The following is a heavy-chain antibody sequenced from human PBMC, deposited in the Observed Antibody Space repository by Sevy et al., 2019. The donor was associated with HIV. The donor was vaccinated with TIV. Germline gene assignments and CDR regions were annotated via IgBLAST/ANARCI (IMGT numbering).Heavy chain of an antibody. CDR3: ARDHGGVQDWYFDL. CDR2: IYTGGST. Sequence: GGSLRLSCAASGFTVSNNYMSWVRQAPGKGLEWVSVIYTGGSTYYVDSVEGRFTMSRDDSKNTVYLEMNNLSAEDTAIYYCARDHGGVQDWYFDLWGRCTLVTVSS. CDR1: GFTVSNNY. V-gene: IGHV3-53*01. D-gene: IGHD2-8*02. J-gene: IGHJ2*01.